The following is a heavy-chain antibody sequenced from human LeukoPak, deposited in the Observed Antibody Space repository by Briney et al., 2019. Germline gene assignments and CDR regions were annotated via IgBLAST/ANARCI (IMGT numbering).Heavy chain of an antibody. Sequence: EGSLRLSCTASGFTFSDYYMSWIRRAPGKGLEWVSYISSGDSTIYYAASVKGRFTMSRDNDKNSLYLQMNSLRAEDTAVYYCARDLGSVYWGQGTLVTVSS. CDR3: ARDLGSVY. CDR1: GFTFSDYY. V-gene: IGHV3-11*01. CDR2: ISSGDSTI. D-gene: IGHD3-10*01. J-gene: IGHJ4*02.